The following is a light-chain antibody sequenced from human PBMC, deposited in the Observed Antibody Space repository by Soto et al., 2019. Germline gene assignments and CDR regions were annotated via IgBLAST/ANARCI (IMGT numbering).Light chain of an antibody. J-gene: IGKJ2*01. CDR1: QSVSSSY. Sequence: EIVLTQSPGTLSLSPGERATLSCRASQSVSSSYLAWYQQKPGQAPRLLIYGASSRTTGIPDRFSGSGSGTDFTLTISRLETDACAVYYCQQYGSSPPYTFGQGTKLEIK. CDR3: QQYGSSPPYT. V-gene: IGKV3-20*01. CDR2: GAS.